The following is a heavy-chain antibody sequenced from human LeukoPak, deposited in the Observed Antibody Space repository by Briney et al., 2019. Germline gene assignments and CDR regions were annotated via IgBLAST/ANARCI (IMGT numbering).Heavy chain of an antibody. CDR1: GYSISSGYY. CDR3: TRANSFDY. CDR2: IYHSGST. Sequence: TPSETLSLTCVVSGYSISSGYYWGWVRQPPGKELEWIGNIYHSGSTYKNPSLKSRVTISVGTSKNQFSLKLSSVTPADTAVYYCTRANSFDYWGQGTLVTVSS. V-gene: IGHV4-38-2*01. D-gene: IGHD5-12*01. J-gene: IGHJ4*02.